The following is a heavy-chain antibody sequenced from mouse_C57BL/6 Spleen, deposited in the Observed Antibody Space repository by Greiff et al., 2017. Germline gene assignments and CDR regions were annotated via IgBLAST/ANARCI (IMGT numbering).Heavy chain of an antibody. CDR3: ARQLRLPYYAMDY. D-gene: IGHD3-2*02. CDR1: GYTFTSYW. CDR2: IYPGSGST. V-gene: IGHV1-55*01. J-gene: IGHJ4*01. Sequence: QVQLQQPGAELVKPGASVTMSCKASGYTFTSYWITWVKQRPGQGLAWIGDIYPGSGSTNYNEKFKSKATLTVDTSSSTAYMQLSSLTSEDSAVYYCARQLRLPYYAMDYWGQGTSVTVSS.